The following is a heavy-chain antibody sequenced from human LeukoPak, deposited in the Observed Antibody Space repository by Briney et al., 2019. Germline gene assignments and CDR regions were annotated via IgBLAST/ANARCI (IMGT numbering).Heavy chain of an antibody. D-gene: IGHD6-19*01. CDR2: IKQDGSET. J-gene: IGHJ4*02. V-gene: IGHV3-7*01. CDR3: ARQRGSGCLDY. Sequence: GGSLRLSCAASRFTLSNYWMSWVRQAPGKGLEWVANIKQDGSETYYVDSVKGRFTISRDNAKNSLSLQMNSLRTEDTAVYYCARQRGSGCLDYWGQGTLVTVSS. CDR1: RFTLSNYW.